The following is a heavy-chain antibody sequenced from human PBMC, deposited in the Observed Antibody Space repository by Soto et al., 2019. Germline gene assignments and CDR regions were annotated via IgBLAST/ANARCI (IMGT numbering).Heavy chain of an antibody. CDR3: ARDQSYTDYVYYYAMDV. CDR1: GFTFSSYG. CDR2: TSDDGSKK. D-gene: IGHD4-17*01. V-gene: IGHV3-30*03. J-gene: IGHJ6*02. Sequence: QVQLVESGGGVVQTGRSLRLSCAASGFTFSSYGMHWVRQAPGKGLGWVAMTSDDGSKKYYGGSVKGRLTISRDNSKNTLYLQMNSVRVEDTSVYYCARDQSYTDYVYYYAMDVWGQGTTVTVSS.